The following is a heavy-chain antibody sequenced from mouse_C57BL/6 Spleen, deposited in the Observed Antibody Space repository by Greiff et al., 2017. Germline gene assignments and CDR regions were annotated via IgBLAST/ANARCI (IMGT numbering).Heavy chain of an antibody. D-gene: IGHD1-2*01. V-gene: IGHV1-26*01. J-gene: IGHJ1*03. CDR1: GYTFTDYY. CDR2: INPNNGGT. CDR3: ARAYGNWYFDV. Sequence: EVQLQQSGPELVKPGASVKISCKASGYTFTDYYMNWVKQSHGKSLEWIGDINPNNGGTSYNQKFKGKATLTVDKSSSTAYMELRSLTSEDSAVYSGARAYGNWYFDVWGTGTTVTVSS.